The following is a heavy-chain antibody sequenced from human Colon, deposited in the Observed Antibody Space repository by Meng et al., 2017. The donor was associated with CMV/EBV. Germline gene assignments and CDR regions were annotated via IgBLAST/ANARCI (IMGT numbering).Heavy chain of an antibody. V-gene: IGHV1-2*02. J-gene: IGHJ5*02. Sequence: ASVKVSCKASGNTLNGYYVHWVRQAPGQGLKWMGWISPHNGDTNYARNLQGRVTMTRDTSTSTVYMELRRLTSDDTAMYFCARGEAIFGVTVTGSWFDPWGHGTLVTVSS. CDR1: GNTLNGYY. CDR2: ISPHNGDT. D-gene: IGHD3-3*01. CDR3: ARGEAIFGVTVTGSWFDP.